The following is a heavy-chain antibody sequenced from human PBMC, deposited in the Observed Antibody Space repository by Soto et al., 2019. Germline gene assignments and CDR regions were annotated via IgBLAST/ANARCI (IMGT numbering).Heavy chain of an antibody. CDR3: ARDLAARISKTKPRNGLDV. J-gene: IGHJ6*02. Sequence: GGSLRLSCAASGFIFSDYYMSWIRQAPGKGLEWVSYISSTSTYTNYADSVKGRFTISRDNAKNSLYLQINSLRAEDTAVYFCARDLAARISKTKPRNGLDVWGQGTTVTVSS. D-gene: IGHD3-3*02. V-gene: IGHV3-11*06. CDR2: ISSTSTYT. CDR1: GFIFSDYY.